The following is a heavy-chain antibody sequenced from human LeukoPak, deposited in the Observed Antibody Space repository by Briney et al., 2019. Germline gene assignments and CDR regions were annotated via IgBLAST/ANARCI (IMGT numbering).Heavy chain of an antibody. J-gene: IGHJ6*04. CDR3: AMGYCSGGSCAGRYYYYGMDV. D-gene: IGHD2-15*01. CDR1: GYSFTSYW. Sequence: GESLKISCKGSGYSFTSYWIGWVRQMPGKGLEWMGIIYPGDSDTRYSPSFQGQVTISADKSISTAYLQWSSLKASDTAMYYCAMGYCSGGSCAGRYYYYGMDVWSKGTTVTVSS. CDR2: IYPGDSDT. V-gene: IGHV5-51*01.